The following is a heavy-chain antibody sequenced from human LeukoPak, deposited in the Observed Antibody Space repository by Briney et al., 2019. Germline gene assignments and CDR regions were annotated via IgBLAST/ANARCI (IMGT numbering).Heavy chain of an antibody. CDR2: IYYSGST. Sequence: SETLSLTCSVSDDSISIYYWSWIRQPPGKGLEWIGYIYYSGSTNYNPSLKSRVTISVDTSKNQFSLKLSSVTAADTAVYYCARGSWSDYWGQGTLVTVSS. D-gene: IGHD6-13*01. V-gene: IGHV4-59*01. J-gene: IGHJ4*02. CDR1: DDSISIYY. CDR3: ARGSWSDY.